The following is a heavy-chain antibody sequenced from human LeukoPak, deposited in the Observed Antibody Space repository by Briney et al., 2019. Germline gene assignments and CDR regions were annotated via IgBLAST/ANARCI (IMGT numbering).Heavy chain of an antibody. CDR1: GGSISSGDYY. V-gene: IGHV4-30-4*08. CDR2: IYYSGST. D-gene: IGHD2-21*01. CDR3: ARGLRGSGLYYFDY. Sequence: PSETLSLTCTVSGGSISSGDYYWSWIRQPPGKGLEWIGYIYYSGSTYYNPSLMSRVTISVDTSKNQFSLKLSSVTAADTAVYYCARGLRGSGLYYFDYWGQGTLVTVSS. J-gene: IGHJ4*02.